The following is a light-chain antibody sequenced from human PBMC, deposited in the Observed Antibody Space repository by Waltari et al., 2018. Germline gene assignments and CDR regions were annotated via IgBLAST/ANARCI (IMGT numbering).Light chain of an antibody. CDR1: IGDVPGYSF. V-gene: IGLV2-8*01. CDR2: DVS. CDR3: RAFAGSNNPVV. Sequence: QSALTQPPSASGSPGPSVTISCTGTIGDVPGYSFVSWYQHHTGKTPKLIIYDVSKRPSGVPERFSRSKSGNTASRTVAGLQAEDEAYYYCRAFAGSNNPVVFGGGTKLTVL. J-gene: IGLJ2*01.